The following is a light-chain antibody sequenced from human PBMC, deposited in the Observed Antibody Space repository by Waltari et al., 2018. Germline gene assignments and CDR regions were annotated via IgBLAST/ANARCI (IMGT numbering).Light chain of an antibody. CDR2: TTG. Sequence: QSMLTQPPSVSGTPGLRVTISCSGGSSNVETNTGSWYHHLPGAAPTLLIFTTGQRPSGVPDRFSGSKSGASASLAISGLQPEDEADYYCAAWDNSLNGVVFGGGTRLTVL. CDR1: SSNVETNT. V-gene: IGLV1-44*01. J-gene: IGLJ2*01. CDR3: AAWDNSLNGVV.